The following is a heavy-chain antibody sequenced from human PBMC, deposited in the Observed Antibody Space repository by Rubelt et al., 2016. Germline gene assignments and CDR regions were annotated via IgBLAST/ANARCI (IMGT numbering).Heavy chain of an antibody. D-gene: IGHD1-26*01. J-gene: IGHJ4*02. Sequence: QVQLVQSGAEVKKPGSSVKVSCKASGGTFSSYAISWVRQAPGQGLEWMGRIIPILGIANYAQKFQGRVTITRDTSASTAYMELSSLRSEDTAVYYCARDIYSGSYYGYWGQGTLVTVSS. CDR3: ARDIYSGSYYGY. V-gene: IGHV1-69*04. CDR1: GGTFSSYA. CDR2: IIPILGIA.